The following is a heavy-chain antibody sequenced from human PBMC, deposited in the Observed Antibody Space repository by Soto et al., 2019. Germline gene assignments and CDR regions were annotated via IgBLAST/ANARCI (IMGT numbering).Heavy chain of an antibody. CDR1: GFTFSSYA. CDR3: ARSTYFLGSSVFDY. CDR2: ISYDGSNK. V-gene: IGHV3-30-3*01. J-gene: IGHJ4*02. D-gene: IGHD2-15*01. Sequence: VQLAESGGSLVQPGGSLRLSCAASGFTFSSYAMHWVRQAPGKGLEWVAVISYDGSNKYYADSVKGRFTISRDNSKNTLYLQMNSLRAEDTAVYYCARSTYFLGSSVFDYWGQGTLVTVSS.